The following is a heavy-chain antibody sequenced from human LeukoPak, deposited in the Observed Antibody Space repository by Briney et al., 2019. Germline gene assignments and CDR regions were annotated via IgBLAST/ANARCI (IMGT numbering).Heavy chain of an antibody. CDR2: FDPEDGET. Sequence: ASVKVSCKVSGYTLTELSMHWVRQAPGKGLEWMGGFDPEDGETIYAQKFQGRVTMTEDTSTDTAYMELSSLRSEDTAVYYCATRTRRPSDYYDSSGYYYYDYWGQGTLVTVSS. CDR1: GYTLTELS. J-gene: IGHJ4*02. D-gene: IGHD3-22*01. V-gene: IGHV1-24*01. CDR3: ATRTRRPSDYYDSSGYYYYDY.